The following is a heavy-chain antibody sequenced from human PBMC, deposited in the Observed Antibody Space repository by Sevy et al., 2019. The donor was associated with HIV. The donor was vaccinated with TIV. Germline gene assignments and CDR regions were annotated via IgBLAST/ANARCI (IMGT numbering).Heavy chain of an antibody. CDR1: GFIFTTYG. V-gene: IGHV3-30*18. CDR3: AKEIGSSGGDLYYYGMDV. D-gene: IGHD6-19*01. J-gene: IGHJ6*02. Sequence: GGSLRLSCAASGFIFTTYGMHWVRQAPGKGLEWVAILSYDGSNKFYADSVKGRFTISRDNSKNTLYLQMNSLRTEDTAVYYCAKEIGSSGGDLYYYGMDVWGQGTTVTVSS. CDR2: LSYDGSNK.